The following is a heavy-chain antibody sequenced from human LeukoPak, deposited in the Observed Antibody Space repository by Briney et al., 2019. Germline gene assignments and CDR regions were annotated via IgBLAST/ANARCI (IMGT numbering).Heavy chain of an antibody. CDR1: GGSISSHY. V-gene: IGHV4-59*11. CDR3: ARSIAAAGPKKYYYYYYMDV. J-gene: IGHJ6*03. CDR2: IYYSGST. D-gene: IGHD6-13*01. Sequence: PSETLSLTCTVSGGSISSHYWSWIRQPPGKGLEWIGYIYYSGSTNYNPSLKSRFPISVDTSKNQFSLKLSSVTAADTAVYYCARSIAAAGPKKYYYYYYMDVWGKGTTVTVSS.